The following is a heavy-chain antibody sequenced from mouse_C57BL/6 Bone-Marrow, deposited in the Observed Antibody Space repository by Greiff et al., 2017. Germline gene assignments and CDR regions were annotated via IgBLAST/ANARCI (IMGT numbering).Heavy chain of an antibody. D-gene: IGHD1-1*01. Sequence: VQLQQSGAELVRPGASVKLSCTASGFNIQDYYMHWVKQRPEQGLEWIGRIDPEDGDTEYAPKFQGKATMTAATSSNTAYLQLSSLTSEDTAVYYCTTGHFITTVVAYYYAMDYWGQGTSVTVSS. CDR1: GFNIQDYY. CDR3: TTGHFITTVVAYYYAMDY. V-gene: IGHV14-1*01. CDR2: IDPEDGDT. J-gene: IGHJ4*01.